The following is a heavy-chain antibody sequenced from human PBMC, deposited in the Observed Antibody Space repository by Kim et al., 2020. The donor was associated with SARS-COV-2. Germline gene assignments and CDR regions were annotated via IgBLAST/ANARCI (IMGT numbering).Heavy chain of an antibody. V-gene: IGHV3-11*06. Sequence: GGSLRLSCAASGFTFSDYYMSWIRQAPGKGLEWVSYISSSSSYTNYADSVKGRFTISRDNAKNSLYLQMNSLRAEDTAVYYCARVEGSSSWSSLYYYGMDVWGQGTTVTVSS. D-gene: IGHD6-13*01. J-gene: IGHJ6*02. CDR3: ARVEGSSSWSSLYYYGMDV. CDR2: ISSSSSYT. CDR1: GFTFSDYY.